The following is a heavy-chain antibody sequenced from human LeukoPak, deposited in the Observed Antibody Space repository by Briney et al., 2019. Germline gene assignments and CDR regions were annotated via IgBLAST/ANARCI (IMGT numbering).Heavy chain of an antibody. J-gene: IGHJ4*02. CDR2: IRYHRRNQ. CDR1: GFTFSSYG. Sequence: GGSLRLSCAASGFTFSSYGMHWVGQAPGKGLEWVAFIRYHRRNQYYADSVKGRFTISRDNSKNTLYLQMNSLRAEDTAVYYCAKDYSDSSGYFRVPHVFDFWGQGTLVTVSS. CDR3: AKDYSDSSGYFRVPHVFDF. V-gene: IGHV3-30*02. D-gene: IGHD3-22*01.